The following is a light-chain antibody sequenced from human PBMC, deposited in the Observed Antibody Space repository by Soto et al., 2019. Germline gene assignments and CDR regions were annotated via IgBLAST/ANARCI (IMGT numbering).Light chain of an antibody. CDR2: EVS. CDR3: SSWTSSTTQV. J-gene: IGLJ3*02. V-gene: IGLV2-14*02. Sequence: QSVLTQPASVSGSPGQSITISCTGTSSDVGSYNFVSWYQQHPGKGPKLMIYEVSKRPSGVSNRFSGSKSGNTASLTISGLQAEDEADYYCSSWTSSTTQVLGGGTKLTVL. CDR1: SSDVGSYNF.